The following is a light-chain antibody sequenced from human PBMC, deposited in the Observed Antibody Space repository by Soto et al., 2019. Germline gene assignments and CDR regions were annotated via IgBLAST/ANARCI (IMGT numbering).Light chain of an antibody. V-gene: IGLV2-14*01. Sequence: QSALTQPASVSGSPGQSITISCTGTSSDIGSYTYVSWYQQHPGKVPKLMIYEVSNRPSGVSSRFSGSRSGNTASLTISGLQPEDEADDYCSSYTITTTPVVFGGGTKLTVL. CDR2: EVS. J-gene: IGLJ2*01. CDR1: SSDIGSYTY. CDR3: SSYTITTTPVV.